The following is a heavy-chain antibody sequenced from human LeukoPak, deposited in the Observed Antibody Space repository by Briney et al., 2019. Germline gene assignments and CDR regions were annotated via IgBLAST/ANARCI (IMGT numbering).Heavy chain of an antibody. V-gene: IGHV3-7*01. D-gene: IGHD5-18*01. J-gene: IGHJ3*02. CDR2: IKGDGSAK. CDR3: ARDRGWIQHDI. CDR1: GFAFSDSW. Sequence: GGSLRLACAASGFAFSDSWMTWIRQAPGKGLEWVAFIKGDGSAKKYVDSVKGRFTISRDNAKNSLFLQMNSLRAEGTAVYYCARDRGWIQHDIWGQGTMVTVSS.